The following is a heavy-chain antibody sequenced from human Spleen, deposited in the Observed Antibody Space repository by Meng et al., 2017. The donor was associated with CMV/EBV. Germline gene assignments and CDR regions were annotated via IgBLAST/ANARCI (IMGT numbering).Heavy chain of an antibody. CDR3: ARADETNWFDP. V-gene: IGHV1-2*02. CDR1: GYSFTAYY. J-gene: IGHJ5*02. Sequence: ASVKVSCKASGYSFTAYYLHWVRQAPGQGLEWMGWINPNSGGTNYAQKFQGRVTMTRHTSVNTVYMELNSLRSDDTAVYYCARADETNWFDPWGQGTLVTVSS. D-gene: IGHD5-24*01. CDR2: INPNSGGT.